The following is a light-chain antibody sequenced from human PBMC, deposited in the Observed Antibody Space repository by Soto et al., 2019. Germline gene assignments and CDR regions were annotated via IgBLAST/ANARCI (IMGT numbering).Light chain of an antibody. CDR1: QSVSSN. CDR2: GAS. Sequence: EIVMTQSPATLSVSPGERVTLSCRASQSVSSNLAWYQQKPGQAPRLLIYGASTRATAVPARFSGSGSGTEFTLTISSLQSEDFAVYDCQQYNDWPPQDTFGQGTKLEIK. J-gene: IGKJ2*01. CDR3: QQYNDWPPQDT. V-gene: IGKV3-15*01.